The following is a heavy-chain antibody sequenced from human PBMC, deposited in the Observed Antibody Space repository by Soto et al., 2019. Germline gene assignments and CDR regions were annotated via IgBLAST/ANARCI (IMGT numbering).Heavy chain of an antibody. D-gene: IGHD3-22*01. V-gene: IGHV1-8*01. CDR1: GYTFTSYD. J-gene: IGHJ4*02. Sequence: QVQLVQSGAEVKKPGASVKVSCKASGYTFTSYDINWVRQATGQGLEWMGWMNPNSGNTGYAQKFQCRVTMTSNTSISTGYMELSRLRFECTAVYYCPRGSQVVVIRHFDSWVQGTLVTVST. CDR2: MNPNSGNT. CDR3: PRGSQVVVIRHFDS.